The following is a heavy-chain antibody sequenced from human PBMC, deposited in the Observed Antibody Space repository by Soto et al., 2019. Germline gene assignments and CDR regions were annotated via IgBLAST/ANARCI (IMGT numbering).Heavy chain of an antibody. J-gene: IGHJ1*01. CDR3: ARDGLIAAAGLLQH. Sequence: GASVKVSCKASGYTFTSYGISWVRQAPGQGLEWMGIINPSGGSTSYAQKFQGRVTMTRDTSTSTVYMELSSLRSEDTAVYYCARDGLIAAAGLLQHWGQGTLVTVS. D-gene: IGHD6-13*01. V-gene: IGHV1-46*01. CDR1: GYTFTSYG. CDR2: INPSGGST.